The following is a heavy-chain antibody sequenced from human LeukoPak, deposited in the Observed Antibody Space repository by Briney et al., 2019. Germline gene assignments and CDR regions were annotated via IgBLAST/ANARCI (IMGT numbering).Heavy chain of an antibody. V-gene: IGHV4-59*01. Sequence: PSETLSLTCTVSGGSISSYYWSWIRQPPGKGLEWIGYIYYSGSTNCNPSLKSRVTISVDTSKNQFSLKLSSVTAADTAVYYCARFSSGWYYFDYWGQGTLVTVSS. CDR2: IYYSGST. CDR3: ARFSSGWYYFDY. CDR1: GGSISSYY. D-gene: IGHD6-19*01. J-gene: IGHJ4*02.